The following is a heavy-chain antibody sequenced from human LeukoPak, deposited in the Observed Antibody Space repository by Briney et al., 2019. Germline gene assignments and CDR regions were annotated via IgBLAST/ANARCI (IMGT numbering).Heavy chain of an antibody. CDR1: GYSISSGYY. V-gene: IGHV4-38-2*01. CDR2: IYHSGST. D-gene: IGHD3-9*01. J-gene: IGHJ4*02. CDR3: ARTSLTGILHDFDH. Sequence: SETLSLTCAVSGYSISSGYYWGWIRQPPGKGLEWIGSIYHSGSTYYNPSLKSRVTISVDTSKNQFSVKLNSVTAADTAVYYCARTSLTGILHDFDHWGQGTLVTVSS.